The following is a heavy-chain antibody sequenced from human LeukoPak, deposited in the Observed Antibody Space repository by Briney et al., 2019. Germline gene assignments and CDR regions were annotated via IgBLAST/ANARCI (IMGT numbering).Heavy chain of an antibody. CDR1: GFNFSTYA. CDR3: AKVVTTFDWLSKGFDS. J-gene: IGHJ4*02. Sequence: GGSLRLPCAASGFNFSTYAMSWVRQAPGKGLEWVSGISGSGTSTYYADFVQGRFTISRDNSNNTVFLQMDSLRAGETAVYYCAKVVTTFDWLSKGFDSWGQGTLVTVSS. CDR2: ISGSGTST. D-gene: IGHD3-9*01. V-gene: IGHV3-23*01.